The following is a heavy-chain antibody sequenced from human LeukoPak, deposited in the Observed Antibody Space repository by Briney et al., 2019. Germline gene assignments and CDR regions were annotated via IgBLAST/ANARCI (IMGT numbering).Heavy chain of an antibody. Sequence: PGGSLRLSCAASGFTFSNYWMSWVRQAPGKGLEWVSYIDLSGSTLYYVDSVKGRFTISRDNAKNSLYLQMNSLRAEDTAVYYCARGPPLFDPWGQGTLVAVSS. CDR3: ARGPPLFDP. CDR2: IDLSGSTL. V-gene: IGHV3-48*04. J-gene: IGHJ5*02. CDR1: GFTFSNYW.